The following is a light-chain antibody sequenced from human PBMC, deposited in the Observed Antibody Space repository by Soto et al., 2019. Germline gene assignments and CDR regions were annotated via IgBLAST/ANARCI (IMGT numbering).Light chain of an antibody. V-gene: IGLV3-1*01. CDR2: QDN. Sequence: SSELTQPPSVSVSPGQTASITCSGDKLGDKYACWYQQKPGQSPVMVIYQDNKRPSGIPERFSGSNSGNTATLTISGTQAMDEGDYYCQAWDRSTDVVFGGGTKLTVL. J-gene: IGLJ2*01. CDR3: QAWDRSTDVV. CDR1: KLGDKY.